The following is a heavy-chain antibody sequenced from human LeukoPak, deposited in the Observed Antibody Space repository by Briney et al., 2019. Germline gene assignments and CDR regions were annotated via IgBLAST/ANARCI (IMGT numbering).Heavy chain of an antibody. V-gene: IGHV3-23*01. D-gene: IGHD6-19*01. CDR3: AKGGALFAVASYFDY. CDR1: GFTFGSYA. Sequence: PGGSLRLSCAASGFTFGSYAMSWVRQAPGKGLEWVSSITASGAATYYADSVKGRFTISRDNSKSMLYLQMNSLRAGDTALYYCAKGGALFAVASYFDYWAREPWSPSPQ. J-gene: IGHJ4*02. CDR2: ITASGAAT.